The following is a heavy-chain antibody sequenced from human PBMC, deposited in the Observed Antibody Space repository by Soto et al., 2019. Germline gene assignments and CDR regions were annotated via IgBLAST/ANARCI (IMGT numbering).Heavy chain of an antibody. CDR2: ISYDGSNK. V-gene: IGHV3-30*18. CDR1: GFTFSSYG. J-gene: IGHJ4*02. CDR3: AKAPPIPPDY. Sequence: GGSLRLSCAASGFTFSSYGMHWVRQAPGKGLEWVAVISYDGSNKYYADSVKGRFTISRDNSKNTLYLQMNSLRAEDTAVYYCAKAPPIPPDYWGQGTMVTVSS.